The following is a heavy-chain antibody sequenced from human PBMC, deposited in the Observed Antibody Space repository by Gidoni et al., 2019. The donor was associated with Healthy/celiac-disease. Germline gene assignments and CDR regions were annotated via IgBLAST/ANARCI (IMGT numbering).Heavy chain of an antibody. CDR1: GGTFSSYT. J-gene: IGHJ4*02. D-gene: IGHD3-10*01. Sequence: QVQLVQSGAEVKKPGSSVKVSCQPSGGTFSSYTLSCVRQAPGQGLDWMGRIFPIVGIANYAQKVQGRVTITADKSTSTGYMELSSLRSEDTAVYYCASYITMVQGVSNWGQGTLVTVSS. CDR3: ASYITMVQGVSN. V-gene: IGHV1-69*02. CDR2: IFPIVGIA.